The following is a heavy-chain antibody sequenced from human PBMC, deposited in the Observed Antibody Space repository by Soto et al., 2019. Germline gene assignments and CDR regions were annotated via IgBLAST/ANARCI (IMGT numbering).Heavy chain of an antibody. V-gene: IGHV3-23*01. D-gene: IGHD3-10*01. CDR1: GFTFSSYA. CDR3: AKDRRFGALSDFDY. Sequence: EVQLLESGGGLVPPGGSLRLSCAASGFTFSSYAMSWVRQAPGKGLEWVSGISGSGGSTDYADSVKGRFTISRDNSKNTLYLQMSSLRAEDTAVYYCAKDRRFGALSDFDYWGQGTLVTVSS. CDR2: ISGSGGST. J-gene: IGHJ4*02.